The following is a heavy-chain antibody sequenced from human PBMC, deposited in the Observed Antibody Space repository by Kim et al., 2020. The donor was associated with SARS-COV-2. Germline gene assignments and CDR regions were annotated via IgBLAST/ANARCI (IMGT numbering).Heavy chain of an antibody. CDR2: IYYSGST. CDR3: SLWSIAAAGTDGMDV. J-gene: IGHJ6*02. CDR1: GGSISSGSYY. V-gene: IGHV4-31*06. D-gene: IGHD6-13*01. Sequence: SETLSLTCTVSGGSISSGSYYWTWIRQHPGKGLEWIGYIYYSGSTYYNPSLKSRVTISVDTSKNQFSLKLSSVTAADTAVYYCSLWSIAAAGTDGMDVWGQGTTVTVSS.